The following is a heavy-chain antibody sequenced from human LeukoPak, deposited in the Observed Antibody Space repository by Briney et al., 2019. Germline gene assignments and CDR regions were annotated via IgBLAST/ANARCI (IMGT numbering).Heavy chain of an antibody. V-gene: IGHV1-69*05. CDR3: ARDNYAGPNWFDP. Sequence: GAPVKVSCKASGGTFSSYAISWVRQAPGQGLEWMGGIIPIFGTANYAQKFQGRVTITTDESTSTAYMELSSLRSEDKAVYYCARDNYAGPNWFDPWGQGTLVTVSS. D-gene: IGHD1-7*01. CDR2: IIPIFGTA. J-gene: IGHJ5*02. CDR1: GGTFSSYA.